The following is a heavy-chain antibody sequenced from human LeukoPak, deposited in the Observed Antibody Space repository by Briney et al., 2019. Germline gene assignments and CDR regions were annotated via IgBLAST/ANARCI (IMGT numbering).Heavy chain of an antibody. CDR1: GYTFTGYY. Sequence: ASVKVSCKASGYTFTGYYMHWVRQAPGQGLEWMGWINPNSGGTNYAQKFQGRVTMTRNTSISTAYMELSSLRSEDTAVYYCARGSNGDYGFVRLYYYYYMDVWGKGTTVTISS. D-gene: IGHD4-17*01. CDR3: ARGSNGDYGFVRLYYYYYMDV. CDR2: INPNSGGT. J-gene: IGHJ6*03. V-gene: IGHV1-2*02.